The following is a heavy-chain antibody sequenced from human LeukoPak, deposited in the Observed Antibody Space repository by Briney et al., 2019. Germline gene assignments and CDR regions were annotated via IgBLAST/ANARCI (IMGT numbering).Heavy chain of an antibody. J-gene: IGHJ4*02. CDR3: ARGPYYYDSSGNFDY. V-gene: IGHV4-4*07. CDR2: IYTSGST. Sequence: SETLSLTCTVSGGSISDYYWSWIRQPAGKGLEWIGRIYTSGSTNYNPSLKSRVTMSVDTSKNQFSLNLSSVTAADTAVYYCARGPYYYDSSGNFDYWGQGTLVTVSS. D-gene: IGHD3-22*01. CDR1: GGSISDYY.